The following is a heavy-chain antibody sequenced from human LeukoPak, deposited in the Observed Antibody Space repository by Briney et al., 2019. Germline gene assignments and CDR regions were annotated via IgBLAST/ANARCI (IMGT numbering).Heavy chain of an antibody. D-gene: IGHD6-13*01. CDR1: GFTFSSYS. Sequence: KPGGSLRLSCAASGFTFSSYSMNWVRQAPGKRLEWVSSISSSSSYIYYADSVKGRFTISRDNAKNSLYLQMNSLRAEDTAVYYCASHREQHDYWGQGTLVTVSS. CDR3: ASHREQHDY. CDR2: ISSSSSYI. V-gene: IGHV3-21*01. J-gene: IGHJ4*02.